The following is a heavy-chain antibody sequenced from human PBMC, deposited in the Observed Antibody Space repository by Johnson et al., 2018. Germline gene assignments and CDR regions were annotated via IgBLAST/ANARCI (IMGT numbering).Heavy chain of an antibody. D-gene: IGHD5-18*01. J-gene: IGHJ3*02. CDR3: ANDGFSYGYPFDI. V-gene: IGHV3-74*02. CDR1: GFTFSSYW. Sequence: EVQLVESGGGLVQPGGSLRLSCAASGFTFSSYWMHWVRQAPGKGLVWVSRINSDGSTTNYADFVKGRFTISRDNAKNTLYRQINSLRAEDTAVYYCANDGFSYGYPFDIWGQGTMVIFSS. CDR2: INSDGSTT.